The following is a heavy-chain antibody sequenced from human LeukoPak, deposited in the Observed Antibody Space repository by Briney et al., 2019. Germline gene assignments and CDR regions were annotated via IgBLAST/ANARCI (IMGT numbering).Heavy chain of an antibody. CDR3: ARGWVRRATYSGSYTYYFDY. CDR1: GFTFSSYW. J-gene: IGHJ4*02. Sequence: GGSLRLSCAASGFTFSSYWMSWVRQAPGKGLEWVANIKQDGSEKYYVDSVKGRFTISRDNAKNSLYLQMNSLRAEGTAVYYCARGWVRRATYSGSYTYYFDYWGQGTLVTVSS. CDR2: IKQDGSEK. V-gene: IGHV3-7*05. D-gene: IGHD1-26*01.